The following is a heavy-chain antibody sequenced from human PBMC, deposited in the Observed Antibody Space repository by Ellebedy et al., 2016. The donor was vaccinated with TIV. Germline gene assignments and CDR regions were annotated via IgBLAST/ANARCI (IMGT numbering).Heavy chain of an antibody. CDR2: IIPIFGTA. J-gene: IGHJ6*02. Sequence: AASVKVSCKASGGTFSSYAISWVRQAPGQGLEWMGGIIPIFGTANYAQKFQGRVTITADESTSTAYMELSSLRSEDTAVYYCARRGVPPAPGVYYGSKGMDVWGQGTTVTVSS. V-gene: IGHV1-69*13. D-gene: IGHD3-10*01. CDR1: GGTFSSYA. CDR3: ARRGVPPAPGVYYGSKGMDV.